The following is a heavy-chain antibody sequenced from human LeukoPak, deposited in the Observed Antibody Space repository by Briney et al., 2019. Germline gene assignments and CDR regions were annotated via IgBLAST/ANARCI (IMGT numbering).Heavy chain of an antibody. CDR3: ARGGHSGYAFDP. CDR1: GGTFSSYA. J-gene: IGHJ5*02. V-gene: IGHV1-69*06. D-gene: IGHD5-12*01. CDR2: IIPIFGTA. Sequence: SVKVSCKASGGTFSSYAISWVRQVPGQGLEWMGGIIPIFGTANYAQKFQGRVTITADKSTSTAYMELSSLRSEDTAVYYCARGGHSGYAFDPWGQGTLVTVSS.